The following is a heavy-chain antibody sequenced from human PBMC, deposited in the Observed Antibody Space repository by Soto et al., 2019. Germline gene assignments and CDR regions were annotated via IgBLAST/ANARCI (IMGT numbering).Heavy chain of an antibody. Sequence: SETLSLTCAVDGGSLSGYYWSWIRQPPGKGLEWIGEINHSGSTNYNPSLKSRVTISVDTSKNQFSLKLSSVTAADTAVYYCARGRITIYYYYYYMDVWGKGTTVTVSS. CDR2: INHSGST. CDR3: ARGRITIYYYYYYMDV. D-gene: IGHD3-10*01. J-gene: IGHJ6*03. V-gene: IGHV4-34*01. CDR1: GGSLSGYY.